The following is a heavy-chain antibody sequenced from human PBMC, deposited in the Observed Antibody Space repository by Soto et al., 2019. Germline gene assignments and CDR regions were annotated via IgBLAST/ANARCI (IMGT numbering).Heavy chain of an antibody. D-gene: IGHD6-13*01. Sequence: QVQLVPSGAEVKKPGASVKRSCRTSGYTFTHYYIHWVRQAPGQGLEWLGIINPASGSTNYAQDFQGRVTLTMDTSTTTVYMDLSGLRAEDTAIFYCARDLAAGEHWGQGTRVTVSS. CDR3: ARDLAAGEH. J-gene: IGHJ4*02. CDR2: INPASGST. V-gene: IGHV1-46*01. CDR1: GYTFTHYY.